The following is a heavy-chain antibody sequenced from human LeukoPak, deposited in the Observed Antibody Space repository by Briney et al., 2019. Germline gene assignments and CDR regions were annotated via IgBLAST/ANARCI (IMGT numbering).Heavy chain of an antibody. Sequence: KTGGSLRLSCAASGFRFSGYSMSWVRQAPGKGLDWVSSISSSSSYIYYADSVKGRFTISRHNAKNSLFLQMNSLRAEDTAVYYCARAPWQRSTADAFDIWGQGTMVTVSS. CDR3: ARAPWQRSTADAFDI. CDR2: ISSSSSYI. CDR1: GFRFSGYS. J-gene: IGHJ3*02. V-gene: IGHV3-21*01. D-gene: IGHD5-12*01.